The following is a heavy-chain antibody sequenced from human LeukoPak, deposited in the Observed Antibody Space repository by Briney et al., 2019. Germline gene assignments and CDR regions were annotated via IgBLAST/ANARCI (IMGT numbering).Heavy chain of an antibody. Sequence: SESLSLTCAVSGDSFSVYYPSCIPEPPGKGLWRSGYSWSAMYNPSRKSRVTISTDTSKRHFSLTLSNVTAADTAVYYCARTSRHYYGSGKNLTPWPAGLDVWGPGTTVTVS. D-gene: IGHD3-10*01. J-gene: IGHJ6*02. CDR3: ARTSRHYYGSGKNLTPWPAGLDV. CDR2: SWSA. CDR1: GDSFSVYY. V-gene: IGHV4-59*01.